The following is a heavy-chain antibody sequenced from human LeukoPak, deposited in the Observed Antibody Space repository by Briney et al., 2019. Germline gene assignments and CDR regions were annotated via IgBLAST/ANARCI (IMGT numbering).Heavy chain of an antibody. D-gene: IGHD3-10*01. Sequence: SETLSLTCAVYGGSFSGYYWSWIRQPPGKGLEWIGEINHSGSTNYNPSLKSRVTISVDTSKNQFSLKLSSATAADTAVYYCARRAYYYGSGSYYTSLSGMDVWGQGTTVTVSS. CDR1: GGSFSGYY. CDR2: INHSGST. J-gene: IGHJ6*02. V-gene: IGHV4-34*01. CDR3: ARRAYYYGSGSYYTSLSGMDV.